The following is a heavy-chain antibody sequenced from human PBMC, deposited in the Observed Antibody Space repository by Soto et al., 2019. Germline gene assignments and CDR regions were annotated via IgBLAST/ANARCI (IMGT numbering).Heavy chain of an antibody. CDR2: ISPYNGTT. CDR3: ARDGERDTGLTFYYSLHGMDA. D-gene: IGHD1-1*01. CDR1: GYTFTTYG. J-gene: IGHJ6*02. V-gene: IGHV1-18*04. Sequence: QVQLVQSGGEVRKPGASVKVSCKASGYTFTTYGISWVRQAPGQGLEWMGWISPYNGTTKYAEKFQGEMTMTTDTATSTAYLDLRSLISDDTAVYYCARDGERDTGLTFYYSLHGMDAWGQGARVTVSS.